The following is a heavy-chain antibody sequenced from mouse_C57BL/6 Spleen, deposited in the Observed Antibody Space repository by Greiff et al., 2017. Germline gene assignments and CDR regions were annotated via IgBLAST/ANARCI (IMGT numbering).Heavy chain of an antibody. Sequence: VQLQQSGAELVRPGASVKLSCTASGFNIKDDYMHWVKQRPEQGLEWIGWIDPENGDTEYASKFQGKATITADTASNTAYLQLSSLTSEDTAVYYCTTGSLYAMDYWGQGTSVTVSS. J-gene: IGHJ4*01. D-gene: IGHD6-2*01. CDR2: IDPENGDT. V-gene: IGHV14-4*01. CDR3: TTGSLYAMDY. CDR1: GFNIKDDY.